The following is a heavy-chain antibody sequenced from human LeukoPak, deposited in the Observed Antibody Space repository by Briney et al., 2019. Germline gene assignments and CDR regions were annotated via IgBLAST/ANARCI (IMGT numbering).Heavy chain of an antibody. V-gene: IGHV3-15*01. D-gene: IGHD2-2*01. CDR2: IKSKADGGAT. Sequence: GGSLRLPCAASGFTFSNAWMSWVRQAPGKGLEWVGRIKSKADGGATDYAAPVKGRFSISRDDSKNTLYLQMNSLKTEDTAVYYCTTWPAAHLKFDYWGQGTLVTVSS. J-gene: IGHJ4*02. CDR1: GFTFSNAW. CDR3: TTWPAAHLKFDY.